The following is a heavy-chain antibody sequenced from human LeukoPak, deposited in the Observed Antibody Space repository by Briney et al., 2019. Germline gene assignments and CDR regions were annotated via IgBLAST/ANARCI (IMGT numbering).Heavy chain of an antibody. V-gene: IGHV3-33*01. D-gene: IGHD3-22*01. Sequence: PGGSLRLSCAASGFTFSSYGMHWVRQAPGKGLEWVAVIWYDGSNKYYADSVKGRFTISRDNAKNSLYLQMNSLRAEDTAVYYCARVSFYYDSSGYHNWFDPWGQGTLVTVSS. CDR3: ARVSFYYDSSGYHNWFDP. CDR2: IWYDGSNK. J-gene: IGHJ5*02. CDR1: GFTFSSYG.